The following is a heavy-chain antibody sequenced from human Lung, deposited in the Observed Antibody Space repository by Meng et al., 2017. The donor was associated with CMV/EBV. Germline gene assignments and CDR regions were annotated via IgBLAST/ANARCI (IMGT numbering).Heavy chain of an antibody. V-gene: IGHV3-30*04. CDR1: GFTFSSYA. D-gene: IGHD4-17*01. Sequence: SCAASGFTFSSYAMHWVRQAPGKGLEWVAVISDDGTNKYYADSVKGRFTISRDNSKNTLYLQVNSLRAEDTAVYYCARDHTPTVTTVLFDSLRQGXLVTVSS. J-gene: IGHJ4*02. CDR2: ISDDGTNK. CDR3: ARDHTPTVTTVLFDS.